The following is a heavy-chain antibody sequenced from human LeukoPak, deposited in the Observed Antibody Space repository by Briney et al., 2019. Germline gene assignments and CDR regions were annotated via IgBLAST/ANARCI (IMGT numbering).Heavy chain of an antibody. CDR2: LSGSGITT. D-gene: IGHD6-19*01. Sequence: GGSLRLSCAASGFTFSNSAMSWVRQAPGKGLEWVSTLSGSGITTYYADSVKGRFTISRDNSKNTLYLQMNTLRAEDSALYYCAKGIYSSGWSSFDYWGHGTLVTVSS. J-gene: IGHJ4*01. CDR1: GFTFSNSA. V-gene: IGHV3-23*01. CDR3: AKGIYSSGWSSFDY.